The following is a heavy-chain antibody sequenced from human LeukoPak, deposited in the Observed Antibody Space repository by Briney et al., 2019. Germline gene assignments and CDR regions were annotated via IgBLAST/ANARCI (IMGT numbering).Heavy chain of an antibody. D-gene: IGHD3-3*01. CDR1: GYSITSFW. CDR3: ARPESGYCSGFFDI. Sequence: KRAGVTLTISSTGSGYSITSFWSGWRGPMPGKGLESVIIICPGGSDYGYCPSFQCHVTISADKSIITAYLKWRSTDASAAAYYSCARPESGYCSGFFDIWGQGTMVTVSS. CDR2: ICPGGSDY. J-gene: IGHJ3*02. V-gene: IGHV5-51*03.